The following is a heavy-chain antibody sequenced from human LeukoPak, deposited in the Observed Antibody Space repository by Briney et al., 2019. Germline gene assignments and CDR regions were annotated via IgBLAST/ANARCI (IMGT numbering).Heavy chain of an antibody. CDR3: AREILTTVTEGRSGWFDP. Sequence: SETLSLTCAVSGGSISSGGYSWSWIRQPPGKGLEGIGYIYHSGSTYYNPSLKSRVTISVDRSKNQFSLKLSSVTAADTAVYYCAREILTTVTEGRSGWFDPWGQGTLVTVSS. J-gene: IGHJ5*02. CDR1: GGSISSGGYS. CDR2: IYHSGST. D-gene: IGHD4-17*01. V-gene: IGHV4-30-2*01.